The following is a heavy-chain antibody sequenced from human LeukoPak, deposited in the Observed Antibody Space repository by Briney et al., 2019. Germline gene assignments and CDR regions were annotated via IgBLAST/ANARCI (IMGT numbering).Heavy chain of an antibody. CDR1: GFIFSNYA. V-gene: IGHV3-23*01. Sequence: GSLRLSCAASGFIFSNYAMSWVRQAPGKGLEWVSSISGSGGNTYYAGSVKGRFTISRDNSKNTLYLQMNSLRAEETAVYYCGRDLEENGVTHWGLGTLVTVSS. D-gene: IGHD1-14*01. CDR3: GRDLEENGVTH. CDR2: ISGSGGNT. J-gene: IGHJ4*02.